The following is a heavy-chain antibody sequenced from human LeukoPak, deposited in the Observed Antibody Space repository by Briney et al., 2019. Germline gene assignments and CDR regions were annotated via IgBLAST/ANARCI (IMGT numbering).Heavy chain of an antibody. V-gene: IGHV4-4*07. CDR3: ARGVAPNYYYYYMDV. D-gene: IGHD5-12*01. J-gene: IGHJ6*03. CDR1: GGSISSYY. CDR2: IYTSGST. Sequence: PSETLSLTCTVSGGSISSYYWSWIRQPAGKGLEWIGRIYTSGSTNYNPSLKSRVTMSVDTSKNQFSLKLSSVIAADTAVYYCARGVAPNYYYYYMDVWGKGTTVTVSS.